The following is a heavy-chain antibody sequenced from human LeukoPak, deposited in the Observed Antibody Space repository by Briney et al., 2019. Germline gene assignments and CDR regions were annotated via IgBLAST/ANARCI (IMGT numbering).Heavy chain of an antibody. CDR3: ARGDGYSYGRIIYAFDI. CDR2: IYPDDSDT. V-gene: IGHV5-51*01. D-gene: IGHD5-18*01. CDR1: GYSFTSYW. J-gene: IGHJ3*02. Sequence: GESLKISWKGSGYSFTSYWIGLVRQMPGKGLEGMGIIYPDDSDTRYSPSFQGQVTISADKSISTAYLQWTSLKASDSAMYYCARGDGYSYGRIIYAFDIWGQGTMVTVSS.